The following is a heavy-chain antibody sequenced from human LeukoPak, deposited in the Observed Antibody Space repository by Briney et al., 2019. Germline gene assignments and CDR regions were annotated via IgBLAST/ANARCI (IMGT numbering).Heavy chain of an antibody. CDR2: MFSNGET. V-gene: IGHV3-66*01. J-gene: IGHJ4*02. Sequence: GGSLRLSRAASGFTVGNNYINWVPHAPGKGLECVSLMFSNGETSYADSVKGRLTLSRDNSKNTLYIQMNGLRVEDTAVYYCARDPPAVSINTYAWGQGTLVTVSS. CDR1: GFTVGNNY. D-gene: IGHD2-8*01. CDR3: ARDPPAVSINTYA.